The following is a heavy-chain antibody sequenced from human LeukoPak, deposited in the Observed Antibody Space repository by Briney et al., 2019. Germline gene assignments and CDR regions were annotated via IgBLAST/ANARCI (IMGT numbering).Heavy chain of an antibody. D-gene: IGHD3-22*01. Sequence: SGPALVKPTQTLTLTCTFSGFSLSTSGMRASWIRQPPGKALEWLARIDWDDDKFYSTSLKTRLTISKDTSKNQVVLTMTNMDPVDTATYYCAMYYYDSSGYYGDDFDIWGQGTMVTVSS. CDR2: IDWDDDK. CDR3: AMYYYDSSGYYGDDFDI. V-gene: IGHV2-70*04. J-gene: IGHJ3*02. CDR1: GFSLSTSGMR.